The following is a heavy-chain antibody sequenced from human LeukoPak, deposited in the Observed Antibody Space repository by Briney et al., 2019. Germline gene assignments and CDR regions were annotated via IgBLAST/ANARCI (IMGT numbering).Heavy chain of an antibody. CDR3: ARAGAVAGKTLDY. V-gene: IGHV1-2*02. Sequence: GASVKVSCKASGYTFTGYFIHWVRQAPGQGLEWMGWINPNSGVTKYAQKFQGRVTMTRDTSISTAYMELSRLRSDDTAVYYCARAGAVAGKTLDYWGQGTLVTVSS. CDR1: GYTFTGYF. CDR2: INPNSGVT. J-gene: IGHJ4*02. D-gene: IGHD6-19*01.